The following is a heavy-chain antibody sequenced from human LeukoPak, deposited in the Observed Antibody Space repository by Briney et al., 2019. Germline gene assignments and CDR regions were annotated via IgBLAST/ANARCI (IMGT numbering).Heavy chain of an antibody. D-gene: IGHD1-14*01. J-gene: IGHJ4*02. V-gene: IGHV3-66*02. CDR1: GFTVSNNY. Sequence: GRSLRLSCAASGFTVSNNYMSWVRQAPGKGLEWVSVIYSDGNTYYADSVKGRFTISRDNSKNTLYLQMNSLRAEDTAVYYCATLTYYFDYWGQGTLVTVSS. CDR2: IYSDGNT. CDR3: ATLTYYFDY.